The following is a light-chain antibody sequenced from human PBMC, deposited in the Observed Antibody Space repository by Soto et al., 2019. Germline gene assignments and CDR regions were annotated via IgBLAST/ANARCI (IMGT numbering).Light chain of an antibody. CDR3: LQDYISPFT. Sequence: AIQMTQSPSSLSASVGDRVTITCRASQGIRNDLGWYQQKPGKAPKLLIYAASSLQSGVPLRFSGSGSGADFTLTISSLQPEDFATYYCLQDYISPFTFGPGTKVDIK. V-gene: IGKV1-6*01. CDR2: AAS. J-gene: IGKJ3*01. CDR1: QGIRND.